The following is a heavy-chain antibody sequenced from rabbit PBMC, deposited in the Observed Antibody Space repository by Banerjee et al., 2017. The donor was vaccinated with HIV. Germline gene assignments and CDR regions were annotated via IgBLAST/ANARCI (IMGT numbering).Heavy chain of an antibody. CDR3: ARGVYGIYGGAGYVFFSL. V-gene: IGHV1S45*01. J-gene: IGHJ4*01. CDR1: GFDFSSNA. Sequence: QEQLVEYGGGLVQPEGSLTINCTASGFDFSSNAMCWVRQATGKGLEWIACIYAGSSGSTYYASWAKGRFTISKTSSTTVTLQMTSLTAAATATYFCARGVYGIYGGAGYVFFSLWGQGTLVTVS. CDR2: IYAGSSGST. D-gene: IGHD5-1*01.